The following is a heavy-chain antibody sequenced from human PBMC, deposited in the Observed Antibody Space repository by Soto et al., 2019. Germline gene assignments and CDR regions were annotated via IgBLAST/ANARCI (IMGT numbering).Heavy chain of an antibody. V-gene: IGHV4-4*02. CDR1: GGSISSSNW. D-gene: IGHD3-10*01. J-gene: IGHJ6*02. Sequence: SETLSLTCAVSGGSISSSNWWSWVRQPPGKGLEWIGEIYHSGSTNYNPSLKSRVTISVDRSKNQFSLKLSSVTAADTAVYYCACYYYGSGSYYSYYYGMDVWGQGTTVTSP. CDR3: ACYYYGSGSYYSYYYGMDV. CDR2: IYHSGST.